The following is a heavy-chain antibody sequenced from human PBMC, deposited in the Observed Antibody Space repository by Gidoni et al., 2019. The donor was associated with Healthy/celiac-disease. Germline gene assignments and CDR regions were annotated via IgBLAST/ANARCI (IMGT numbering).Heavy chain of an antibody. D-gene: IGHD3-3*01. V-gene: IGHV4-34*01. CDR1: GGSFSGYY. Sequence: QVQLQQWGAGLLKPSETLSLTCAVYGGSFSGYYWNWIRQPPGKGLEWIGEINHSGSTNYNPSLKSRVTISVDTSKNQFSLKLSSVTAADTAVYYCARERGRGITIFGVVTGPMDVWGQGTTVTVSS. CDR2: INHSGST. J-gene: IGHJ6*02. CDR3: ARERGRGITIFGVVTGPMDV.